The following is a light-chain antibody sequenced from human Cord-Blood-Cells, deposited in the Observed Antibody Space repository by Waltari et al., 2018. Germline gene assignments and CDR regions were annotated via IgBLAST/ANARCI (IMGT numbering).Light chain of an antibody. CDR2: DVS. J-gene: IGLJ3*02. V-gene: IGLV2-11*01. CDR1: SSDVGGYHY. Sequence: QSALTQPRSVSGSPGQSVTISCTGTSSDVGGYHYVSWYQQRPGKAPKLMIYDVSKRPAGVPDRFSGSKSGKTASLTISGLQAEDEADYYCCSYAGSYTWVFGGGTKLTVL. CDR3: CSYAGSYTWV.